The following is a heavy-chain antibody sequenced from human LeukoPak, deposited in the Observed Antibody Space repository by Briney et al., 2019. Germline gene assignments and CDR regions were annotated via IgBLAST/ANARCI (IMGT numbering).Heavy chain of an antibody. CDR2: IIPILGIA. CDR3: ARDGSGGPDPPLDY. CDR1: GGTFSSYA. J-gene: IGHJ4*02. D-gene: IGHD2-15*01. V-gene: IGHV1-69*04. Sequence: SVKVSCKASGGTFSSYAISWVRQAPGQGVERMGRIIPILGIANYAQKLQGRVTMTTDTSTSTAYMELRSLRSDDTAVYYCARDGSGGPDPPLDYWGQGALVTVSS.